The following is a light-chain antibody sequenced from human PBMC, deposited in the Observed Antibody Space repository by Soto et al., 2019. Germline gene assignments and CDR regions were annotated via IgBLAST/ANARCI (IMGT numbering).Light chain of an antibody. CDR1: SSDIGSYDH. CDR2: AVS. Sequence: QSALPQPVSVSGSPGQSITISCSGTSSDIGSYDHVAWYQQFPGKSPKLIIYAVSDRPSGVSDRFSGSKSGISASLTISGLQTGDEADYYCISYTDRQSYLFGTGTKVTVL. V-gene: IGLV2-14*03. J-gene: IGLJ1*01. CDR3: ISYTDRQSYL.